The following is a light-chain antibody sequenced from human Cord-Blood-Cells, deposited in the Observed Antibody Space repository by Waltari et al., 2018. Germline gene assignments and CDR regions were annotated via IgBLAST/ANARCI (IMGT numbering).Light chain of an antibody. CDR1: QTLLHSNGYNY. J-gene: IGKJ1*01. Sequence: IVMPWSPLPLPLAPGETASISSRPSQTLLHSNGYNYLDWYLQKPGQSPQLLIYLGSKRACRLPHRFSCSGTGTQFTIKINRVEAADAGGYSGVQALQTPTFGQGPNPETK. V-gene: IGKV2-28*01. CDR3: VQALQTPT. CDR2: LGS.